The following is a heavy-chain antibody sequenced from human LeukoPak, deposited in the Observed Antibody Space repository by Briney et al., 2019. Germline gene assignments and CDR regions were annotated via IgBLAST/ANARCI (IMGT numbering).Heavy chain of an antibody. CDR2: ISGSGGST. D-gene: IGHD1-26*01. CDR3: AKTGRGTTTFHYFDY. CDR1: GFTFSSYA. V-gene: IGHV3-23*01. Sequence: GGSLRLSCVASGFTFSSYAMSWVRQAPGKGLEWVPVISGSGGSTYHADSVKGRFTISRDSSKNTLFLQMNSLRAEDTAVYYCAKTGRGTTTFHYFDYWGQGTLVTVSS. J-gene: IGHJ4*02.